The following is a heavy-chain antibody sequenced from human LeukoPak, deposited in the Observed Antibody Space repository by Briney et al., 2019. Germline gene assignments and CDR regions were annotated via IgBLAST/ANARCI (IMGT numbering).Heavy chain of an antibody. CDR1: GGTFSSYA. Sequence: ASVKVSCKASGGTFSSYAISWVRQAPGQGLEWMGSIFPILGIANYAQKFQGRVTITADKSPSTAYMERSSLRSEDTAVYYWARATRLAVAGNWFDPWGQGTLVTVSS. CDR2: IFPILGIA. J-gene: IGHJ5*02. CDR3: ARATRLAVAGNWFDP. V-gene: IGHV1-69*04. D-gene: IGHD6-19*01.